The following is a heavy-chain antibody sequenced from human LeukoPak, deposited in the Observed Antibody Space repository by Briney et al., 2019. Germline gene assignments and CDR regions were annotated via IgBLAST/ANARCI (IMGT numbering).Heavy chain of an antibody. CDR3: AKYYYDSSGYYYDPIYFDY. Sequence: SEGSLRLSCAASGFTFSSYAMSWVRQAPGKGLEWVSAISGSGGSTYYADSVKGRFTISRDNSKNTLYLQMNSLRAEDTAVYYCAKYYYDSSGYYYDPIYFDYRGQGTLVTVSS. J-gene: IGHJ4*02. D-gene: IGHD3-22*01. V-gene: IGHV3-23*01. CDR2: ISGSGGST. CDR1: GFTFSSYA.